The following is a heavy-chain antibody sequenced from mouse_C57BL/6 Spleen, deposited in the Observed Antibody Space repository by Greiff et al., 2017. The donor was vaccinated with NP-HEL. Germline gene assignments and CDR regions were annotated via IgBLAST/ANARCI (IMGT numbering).Heavy chain of an antibody. Sequence: QVHVKQPGAELVKPGASVKLSCKASGYTFTSYWMHWVKQRPGQGLEWIGMIHPNSGSTNYNEKFKSKATLTVDKSSSTAYMQLSSLTSEDSAVYYCARSGLLPPFDYWGQGTTLTVSS. J-gene: IGHJ2*01. CDR3: ARSGLLPPFDY. CDR1: GYTFTSYW. CDR2: IHPNSGST. D-gene: IGHD2-1*01. V-gene: IGHV1-64*01.